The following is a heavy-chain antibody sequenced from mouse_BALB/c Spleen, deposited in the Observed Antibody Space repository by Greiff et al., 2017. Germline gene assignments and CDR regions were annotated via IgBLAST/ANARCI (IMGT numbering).Heavy chain of an antibody. Sequence: QVQLQQSGPELVKPGASVKISCKASGYSFTSYYIHWVKQRPGQGLEWIGWIFPGSGNTKYNEKFKGKATLTADTSSSTAYMQLSSLTSEDSAVYYCARNYGSGYGAMDYWGQGTSVTVSS. J-gene: IGHJ4*01. CDR1: GYSFTSYY. CDR2: IFPGSGNT. D-gene: IGHD1-1*01. CDR3: ARNYGSGYGAMDY. V-gene: IGHV1-66*01.